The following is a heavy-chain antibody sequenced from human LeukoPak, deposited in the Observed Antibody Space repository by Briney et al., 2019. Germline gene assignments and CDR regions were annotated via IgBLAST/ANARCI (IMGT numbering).Heavy chain of an antibody. J-gene: IGHJ4*02. CDR2: INPSGGST. D-gene: IGHD3-3*01. CDR3: ARDLRYPQRGFWSEPTDDEPSNIQDY. CDR1: GYTFTSYY. V-gene: IGHV1-46*01. Sequence: ASVKVSCKASGYTFTSYYMHWVRQAPGQGLEWMGIINPSGGSTSYAQKFQGRVTMTRDTSTSTVYMELSSLRSEDTAVYYCARDLRYPQRGFWSEPTDDEPSNIQDYWGQGTLVTVST.